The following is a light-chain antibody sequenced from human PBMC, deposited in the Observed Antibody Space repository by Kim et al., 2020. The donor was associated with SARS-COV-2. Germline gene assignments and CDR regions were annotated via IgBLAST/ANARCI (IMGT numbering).Light chain of an antibody. Sequence: GQRVTISCSGSSSNIAANAVNWYQQLPGTAPKLLIHDNYQRPSGVPDRFSGSQSGTSASLAISGLQTEDEADYFCEAWDDSLNGPVFGGGTKLIVL. CDR3: EAWDDSLNGPV. V-gene: IGLV1-44*01. CDR2: DNY. J-gene: IGLJ3*02. CDR1: SSNIAANA.